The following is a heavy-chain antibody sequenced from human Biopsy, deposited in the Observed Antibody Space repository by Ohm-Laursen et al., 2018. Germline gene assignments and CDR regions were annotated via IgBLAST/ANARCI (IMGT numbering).Heavy chain of an antibody. CDR3: ARNTGWYGDLYYFDY. J-gene: IGHJ4*02. D-gene: IGHD6-19*01. CDR1: GCSFTSYY. Sequence: ASVKVPCKASGCSFTSYYMHWVRQAPGQGLEWMGMINPSGSTTSYPQIFQGRVTMTRDTSKSTVYMELSSLRSADTAVYFCARNTGWYGDLYYFDYWGQGTLVTVSS. V-gene: IGHV1-46*01. CDR2: INPSGSTT.